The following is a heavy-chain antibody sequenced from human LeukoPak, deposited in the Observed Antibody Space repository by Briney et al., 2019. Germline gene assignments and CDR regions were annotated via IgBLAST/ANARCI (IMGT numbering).Heavy chain of an antibody. CDR2: ISGSGGST. D-gene: IGHD2-21*01. Sequence: TGGSLRLSCAASGFTFSSYAMSWVRQAPGKGPEWVSAISGSGGSTYCADSVKGRFTISRDNSKNTLYLQMNSLRAEDTAVYYCAKFLPTHIVVANYYFDYWGQGTLVTVSS. V-gene: IGHV3-23*01. CDR3: AKFLPTHIVVANYYFDY. CDR1: GFTFSSYA. J-gene: IGHJ4*02.